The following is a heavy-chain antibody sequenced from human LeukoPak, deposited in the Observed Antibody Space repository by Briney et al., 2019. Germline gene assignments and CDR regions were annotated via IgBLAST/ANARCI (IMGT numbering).Heavy chain of an antibody. Sequence: ASVKVSCKASGYSFTSYYLHWVRQAPGQGLEWMGKINPSGGSTTYAQKLQGRVTMTRDTSTSTVYMELSSLTSEDTAVYYCARAYYYAMDVWGQGTTVTVSS. V-gene: IGHV1-46*01. CDR1: GYSFTSYY. CDR3: ARAYYYAMDV. CDR2: INPSGGST. J-gene: IGHJ6*02.